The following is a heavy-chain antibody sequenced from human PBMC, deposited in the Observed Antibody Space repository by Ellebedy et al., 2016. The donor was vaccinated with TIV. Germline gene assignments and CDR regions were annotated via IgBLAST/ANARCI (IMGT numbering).Heavy chain of an antibody. CDR2: INPNSGGT. V-gene: IGHV1-2*02. CDR1: GYTFTSYY. J-gene: IGHJ4*02. Sequence: ASVKVSCXASGYTFTSYYMHWVRQAPGQGLEWMGWINPNSGGTNYAQKFQGRVTMTTDTSTSTAYMELRSLRSDDTAVYYCARSQGGYRYYFDYWGQGTLVTVSS. CDR3: ARSQGGYRYYFDY. D-gene: IGHD3-16*02.